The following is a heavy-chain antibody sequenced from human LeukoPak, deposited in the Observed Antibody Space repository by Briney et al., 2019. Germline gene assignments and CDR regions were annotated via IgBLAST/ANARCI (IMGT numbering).Heavy chain of an antibody. D-gene: IGHD1-26*01. CDR2: INPNSGGT. Sequence: ASVKVSCRASGCTFTGYYMHWVRQAPGQGLEWMGWINPNSGGTNYAQKFQGRVTMTRDTSISTAYMELSRLRSDDTAVYYCARVRKVGTSPQAFDYWGQGTLVTVSS. CDR1: GCTFTGYY. J-gene: IGHJ4*02. CDR3: ARVRKVGTSPQAFDY. V-gene: IGHV1-2*02.